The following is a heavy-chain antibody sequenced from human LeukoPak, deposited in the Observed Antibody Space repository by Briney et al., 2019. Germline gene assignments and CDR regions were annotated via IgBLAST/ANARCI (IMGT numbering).Heavy chain of an antibody. CDR3: ARGRGYYDSSGYYRLMYYFDY. J-gene: IGHJ4*02. CDR2: INHSGST. V-gene: IGHV4-34*01. CDR1: GGSFSGYY. Sequence: ASETLSLTCAVYGGSFSGYYWSWIRQPPGKGLEWIGEINHSGSTNYNPSLKSRVTISVDTSKNQFSLKLSSVTAADTAVYYCARGRGYYDSSGYYRLMYYFDYWGQGTLVTVSS. D-gene: IGHD3-22*01.